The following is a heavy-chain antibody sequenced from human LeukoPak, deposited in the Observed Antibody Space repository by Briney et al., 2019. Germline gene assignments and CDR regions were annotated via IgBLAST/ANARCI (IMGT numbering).Heavy chain of an antibody. D-gene: IGHD3-10*01. CDR2: FYYGGST. J-gene: IGHJ3*02. V-gene: IGHV4-39*01. CDR1: GGSITSSTYY. CDR3: ASLPDYYGSGSSLDI. Sequence: SETLSLTCTVSGGSITSSTYYWGWLRQTPGKGLGWIGTFYYGGSTYYNPSLKTRVSISVDTSKTQFSLKLSSVTAADTAVYYCASLPDYYGSGSSLDIWGQGTMVTVSS.